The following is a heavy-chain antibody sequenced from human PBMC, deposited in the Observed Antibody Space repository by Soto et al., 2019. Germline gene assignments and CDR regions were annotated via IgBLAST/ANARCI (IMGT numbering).Heavy chain of an antibody. CDR3: AREKRANGVFDY. CDR1: GFTFSSYG. CDR2: IKHDGSET. Sequence: PGGSLRLSCAASGFTFSSYGMHWVRQTPGGGLEWVANIKHDGSETYFLGSVNGRFTISRDNTKNSVFLQMGSLTVEDTAVYYCAREKRANGVFDYWGQGTRVTVSS. D-gene: IGHD4-17*01. J-gene: IGHJ4*02. V-gene: IGHV3-7*01.